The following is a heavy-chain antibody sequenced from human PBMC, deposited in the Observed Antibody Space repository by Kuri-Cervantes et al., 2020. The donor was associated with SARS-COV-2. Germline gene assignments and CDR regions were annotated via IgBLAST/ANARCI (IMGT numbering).Heavy chain of an antibody. CDR1: GGSFSGYY. Sequence: GSLRLSCAVYGGSFSGYYWSWIRQPPGKGLEWIGEINHSGSTNYNPSLKSRVTISVDTSKNQFSLKLSSVTAADTAVYYCARGSESPPFDCWGQGTLVTVSS. V-gene: IGHV4-34*01. D-gene: IGHD2/OR15-2a*01. J-gene: IGHJ4*02. CDR2: INHSGST. CDR3: ARGSESPPFDC.